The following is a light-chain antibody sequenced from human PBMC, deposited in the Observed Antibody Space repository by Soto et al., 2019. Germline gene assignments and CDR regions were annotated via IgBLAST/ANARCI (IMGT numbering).Light chain of an antibody. CDR3: QQYGSSPRT. Sequence: EIVLTQSPGTLSLSPGEIPTLSCRASQSLSSSYLAWYQQKPGQAPRLLIFGASSRATGIPDRFSGSGSGTDFTLTISRLEPEDFAMYYCQQYGSSPRTFGQGTKVEIK. CDR1: QSLSSSY. V-gene: IGKV3-20*01. CDR2: GAS. J-gene: IGKJ1*01.